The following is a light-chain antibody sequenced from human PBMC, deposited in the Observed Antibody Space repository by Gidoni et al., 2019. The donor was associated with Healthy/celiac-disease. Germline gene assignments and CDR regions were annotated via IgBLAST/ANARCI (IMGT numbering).Light chain of an antibody. CDR3: QQSYSTPRT. CDR1: QSISSY. Sequence: DIQMTQSPSSLSASLGDRVTITCRASQSISSYLNWYQQKPGKAPKLLIYAASSLQSGVPSRFSGSGSGTDFTLTISSLQPEDFATYYGQQSYSTPRTFGQGTKLEIK. J-gene: IGKJ2*01. CDR2: AAS. V-gene: IGKV1-39*01.